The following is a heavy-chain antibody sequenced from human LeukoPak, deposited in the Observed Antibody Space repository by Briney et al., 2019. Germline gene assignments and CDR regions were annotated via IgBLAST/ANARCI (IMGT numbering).Heavy chain of an antibody. V-gene: IGHV1-69*05. Sequence: ASVKVSCKASGGTFSSYAISWVRQAPGQGLEWMGRIIPIFGTANYAQKFQGRVTITTDESTSTAYMELSSLRSEDTAVYYCASLTSGYGDFDYWGQGTLVTVSS. CDR3: ASLTSGYGDFDY. CDR1: GGTFSSYA. CDR2: IIPIFGTA. D-gene: IGHD4-17*01. J-gene: IGHJ4*02.